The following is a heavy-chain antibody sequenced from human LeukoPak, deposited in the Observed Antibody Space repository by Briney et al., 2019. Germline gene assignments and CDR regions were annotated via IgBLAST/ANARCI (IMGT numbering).Heavy chain of an antibody. CDR1: GFTFSDYA. CDR3: AEDLGQLGRNYYYYYMDV. V-gene: IGHV3-30*02. Sequence: GGSLRLSCTASGFTFSDYAMHWVRQAPGKGLEWVTFIRHDGSNRNYADSVKGRFTISRDNSKNTLYLQMNSLRAEDTAVYYCAEDLGQLGRNYYYYYMDVWGKGTTVTVSS. J-gene: IGHJ6*03. D-gene: IGHD6-6*01. CDR2: IRHDGSNR.